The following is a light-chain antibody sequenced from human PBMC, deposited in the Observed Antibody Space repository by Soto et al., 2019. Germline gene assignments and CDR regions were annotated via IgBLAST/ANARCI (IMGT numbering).Light chain of an antibody. V-gene: IGKV3-20*01. J-gene: IGKJ2*01. CDR2: GAS. CDR3: QQYGSSPPYT. CDR1: QSVSSSY. Sequence: EIVLTQSPGTLSLSPGERATLSCRASQSVSSSYLAWYQQKPGQAPRLLIYGASSRATGIPDSFSGSRSGTDFTLTISRLEPEDFAVYYCQQYGSSPPYTLGQGTKLEIK.